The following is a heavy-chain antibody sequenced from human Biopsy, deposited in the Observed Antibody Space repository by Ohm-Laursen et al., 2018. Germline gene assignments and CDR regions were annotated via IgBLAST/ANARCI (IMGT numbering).Heavy chain of an antibody. CDR3: ARLYRLDDYWNDDPPDASDV. CDR1: GGSISSDY. Sequence: GTLSLTCTVSGGSISSDYWSWIRQSPGKGLEWIGYISNRGSTNYNPSLRGRVTISVDTSKNQFSLKLSSVTAADTAVFFCARLYRLDDYWNDDPPDASDVWGQGTRVTVSS. J-gene: IGHJ3*01. V-gene: IGHV4-59*01. D-gene: IGHD3-3*01. CDR2: ISNRGST.